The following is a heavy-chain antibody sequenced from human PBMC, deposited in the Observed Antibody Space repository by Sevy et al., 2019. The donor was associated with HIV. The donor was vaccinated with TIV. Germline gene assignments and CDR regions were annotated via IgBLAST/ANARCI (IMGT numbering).Heavy chain of an antibody. D-gene: IGHD4-17*01. CDR2: IYIAGTT. CDR1: GFTVSSNF. CDR3: ARGKHISDYYGSFDY. Sequence: GGSLRLSCAASGFTVSSNFMSWVRQAPGKGLEWVSVIYIAGTTYYADSVKGRFTISGDNSKNTLYLQMNSLRAEDTAVYYCARGKHISDYYGSFDYWGQGTLVTVSS. J-gene: IGHJ4*02. V-gene: IGHV3-53*01.